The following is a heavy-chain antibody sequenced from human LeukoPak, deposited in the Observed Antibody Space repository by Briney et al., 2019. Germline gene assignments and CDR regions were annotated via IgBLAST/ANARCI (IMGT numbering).Heavy chain of an antibody. CDR1: GFTFSSYE. Sequence: PGGSLRLSCAASGFTFSSYEMNWVRQAPGKGLEWVSYISSSGSTIYYADSVEGRFTISRDNAKNSLYLQMNSLRAEDTALYYCAKDRIPSSGWESDFWGQGTLVTVSS. CDR2: ISSSGSTI. J-gene: IGHJ4*02. V-gene: IGHV3-48*03. D-gene: IGHD3-22*01. CDR3: AKDRIPSSGWESDF.